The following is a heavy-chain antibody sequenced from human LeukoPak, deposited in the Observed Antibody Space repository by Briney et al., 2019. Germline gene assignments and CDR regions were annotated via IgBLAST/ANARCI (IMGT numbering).Heavy chain of an antibody. D-gene: IGHD1-26*01. J-gene: IGHJ4*02. CDR2: IYSGGST. V-gene: IGHV3-53*01. CDR1: GSTVSSNY. Sequence: GGSLRLSCAASGSTVSSNYMSWVRQAPGKGLEWVSVIYSGGSTYYADSVKGRFTISRDNSKNTLYLQMNSLRAEDTAVYYCARDPAGPKGIVKARNDYWGQGTLVTVSS. CDR3: ARDPAGPKGIVKARNDY.